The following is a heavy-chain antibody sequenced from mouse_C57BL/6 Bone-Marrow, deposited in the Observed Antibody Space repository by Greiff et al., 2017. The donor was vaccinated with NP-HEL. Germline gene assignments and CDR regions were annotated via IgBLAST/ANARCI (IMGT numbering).Heavy chain of an antibody. D-gene: IGHD1-1*01. CDR2: IYPRSGNT. CDR1: GYTFTSYG. V-gene: IGHV1-81*01. CDR3: ARGGYYGSSPWLAY. Sequence: QVQLQQSGAELARPGASVKLSCKASGYTFTSYGISWVKQRTGQGLEWIGEIYPRSGNTYYNEKFKGKATLTADKSSSTAFMELRSLTSEDSAVYFCARGGYYGSSPWLAYWGQGTRVTVSA. J-gene: IGHJ3*01.